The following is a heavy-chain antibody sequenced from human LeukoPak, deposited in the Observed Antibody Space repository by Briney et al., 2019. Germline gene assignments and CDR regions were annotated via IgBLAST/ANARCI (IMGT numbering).Heavy chain of an antibody. Sequence: GGSLRLSCVASGFTFSSYWVHWVRQAPGKGLVWVSRINSDGSGTSYADSVKGRFTISRDNAKNTLYLQMNSLRVEDTAVYYCARQIRTTFNNWFDPWGQGTLVTVSS. CDR2: INSDGSGT. CDR3: ARQIRTTFNNWFDP. V-gene: IGHV3-74*01. J-gene: IGHJ5*02. CDR1: GFTFSSYW. D-gene: IGHD3-16*01.